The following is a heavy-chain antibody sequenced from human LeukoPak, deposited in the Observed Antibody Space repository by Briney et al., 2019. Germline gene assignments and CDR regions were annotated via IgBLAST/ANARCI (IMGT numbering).Heavy chain of an antibody. CDR2: ISSGGSTI. D-gene: IGHD3-9*01. CDR1: GFTFSSYE. CDR3: ASGGDILTGYYSVVFDY. Sequence: PGGSLRLSCAASGFTFSSYEMNWVRQAPGKGLEWVSYISSGGSTIYYADSVKGRFTISRDNAKNSLYLQMNSLRAEDTAVYYCASGGDILTGYYSVVFDYWGQGTLVTVSS. J-gene: IGHJ4*02. V-gene: IGHV3-48*03.